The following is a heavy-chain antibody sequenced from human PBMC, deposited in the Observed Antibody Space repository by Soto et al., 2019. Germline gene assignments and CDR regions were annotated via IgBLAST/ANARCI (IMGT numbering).Heavy chain of an antibody. CDR1: GFTFSTYA. D-gene: IGHD6-13*01. Sequence: EVQLLESGGGLVQPGGSLRLSCAASGFTFSTYAMSWVRQAPGEGLEWVSAVSGSGSSTHYADSVKGRFTVSRDNSKNTLYLQMNSLRAEDTGIYYCAKVVAATGTDYWGQGTLVTVSS. CDR2: VSGSGSST. CDR3: AKVVAATGTDY. J-gene: IGHJ4*02. V-gene: IGHV3-23*01.